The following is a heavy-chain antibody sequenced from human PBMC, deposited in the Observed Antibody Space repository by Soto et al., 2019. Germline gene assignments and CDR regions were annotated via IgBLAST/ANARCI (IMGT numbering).Heavy chain of an antibody. CDR1: GYTFTSYG. Sequence: ASVKVSCKASGYTFTSYGISWVRQAPGQGLEWMGIINAYNGNTNYAQKLQGRVTMTTDTSTSTVYMELSSLRSEDTAVYYCARGESSGWRKVVDYWGQGTLVTVSS. V-gene: IGHV1-18*01. CDR2: INAYNGNT. J-gene: IGHJ4*02. D-gene: IGHD6-19*01. CDR3: ARGESSGWRKVVDY.